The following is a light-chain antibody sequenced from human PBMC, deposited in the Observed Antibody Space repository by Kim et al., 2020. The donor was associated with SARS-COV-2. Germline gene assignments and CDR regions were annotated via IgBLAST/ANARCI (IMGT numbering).Light chain of an antibody. Sequence: SLCPGERATLSCRASQSVSSYLAWYQQKPGQAPRPLIYDASNRATGIPARFSGSGSGTDFTLTISSREPENFAVYYCQQRSNWPTFGGGAKVDIK. J-gene: IGKJ4*01. CDR3: QQRSNWPT. V-gene: IGKV3-11*01. CDR2: DAS. CDR1: QSVSSY.